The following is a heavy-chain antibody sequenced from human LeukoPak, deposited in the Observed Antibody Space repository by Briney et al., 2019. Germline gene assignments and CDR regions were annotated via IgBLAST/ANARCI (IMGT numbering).Heavy chain of an antibody. CDR3: ARLRTTRGPVTVTPSYPDSPNWFDP. CDR1: GYTFNTYW. CDR2: INPSDSDT. D-gene: IGHD4-17*01. J-gene: IGHJ5*02. V-gene: IGHV5-51*01. Sequence: GESLKISCKGSGYTFNTYWIGWVRQMPGKGLEWMGIINPSDSDTTYSPSFQGQVTISADRSISTAYLQWSSLKASDTAIYYCARLRTTRGPVTVTPSYPDSPNWFDPWGQGTLVTVPS.